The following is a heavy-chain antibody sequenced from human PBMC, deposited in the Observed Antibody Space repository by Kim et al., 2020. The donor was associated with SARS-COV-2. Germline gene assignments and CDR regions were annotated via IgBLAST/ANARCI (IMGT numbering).Heavy chain of an antibody. CDR2: IYPGDSDT. Sequence: GESLKMSCKGSGYSFTRHWIGWVRQMPGKGLEWMAIIYPGDSDTRYSPSFQGQVTISADKSINTAYLQWSSLKASDTAIYYCTRQQESATAIDYWGQGTLVTVSS. D-gene: IGHD2-15*01. CDR3: TRQQESATAIDY. CDR1: GYSFTRHW. V-gene: IGHV5-51*01. J-gene: IGHJ4*02.